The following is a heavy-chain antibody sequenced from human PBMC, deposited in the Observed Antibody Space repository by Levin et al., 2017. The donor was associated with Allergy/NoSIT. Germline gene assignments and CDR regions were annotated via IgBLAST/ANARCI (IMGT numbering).Heavy chain of an antibody. J-gene: IGHJ4*02. CDR3: SLSPAYDSTRFDS. D-gene: IGHD3-22*01. CDR1: GFTFNSAW. V-gene: IGHV3-15*01. CDR2: IKGNSDGGTT. Sequence: GGSLRLSCAASGFTFNSAWLSWVRQAPGKGLEWIGRIKGNSDGGTTDYAAPVKGRFIISRDDSQNTLFLEMNSLKTEDTAVYYCSLSPAYDSTRFDSWGQGTLVTVSA.